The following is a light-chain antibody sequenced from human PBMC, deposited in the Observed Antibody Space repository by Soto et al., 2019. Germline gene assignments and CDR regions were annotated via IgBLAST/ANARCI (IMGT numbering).Light chain of an antibody. J-gene: IGLJ2*01. CDR3: CLYASSAVL. CDR2: EGA. V-gene: IGLV2-23*01. Sequence: QLVLTQPASVSGSPGQSITISCTGTSGDVGRYDLVSWYQQHPGRAPKLMVYEGAKRPSGVSNRFSGSRSGITASLTISGLQAEDEADYYCCLYASSAVLFGGGTKLTVL. CDR1: SGDVGRYDL.